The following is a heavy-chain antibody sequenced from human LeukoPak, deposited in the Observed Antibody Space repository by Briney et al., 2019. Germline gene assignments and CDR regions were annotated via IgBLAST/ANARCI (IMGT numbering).Heavy chain of an antibody. V-gene: IGHV3-11*04. Sequence: GGSLRLSCAASGFAFSDYYMSWIRQAPGKGLEWVSYISGGAATIFYADSVWGRFTISRDNAKNSLYLQMNSLRAEDTAVYYCARDSSSSSSLYYMDVWGKGTTVTVSS. CDR3: ARDSSSSSSLYYMDV. CDR2: ISGGAATI. CDR1: GFAFSDYY. J-gene: IGHJ6*03. D-gene: IGHD6-6*01.